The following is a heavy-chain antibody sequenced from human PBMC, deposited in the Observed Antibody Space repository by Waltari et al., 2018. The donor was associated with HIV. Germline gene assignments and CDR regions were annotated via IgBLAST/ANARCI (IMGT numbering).Heavy chain of an antibody. Sequence: QVHLVQSGAEVKKPGASVNVSCKTSGGPFSPFSISLVRQAPGQGIEWMGGIIPIFNYRNSAQKFQGRATFTADESTGTAYMLLTSLTVEDTAIYLCARGPFREKSGNWAPNWFDPWGQGTLITVSS. D-gene: IGHD1-1*01. CDR3: ARGPFREKSGNWAPNWFDP. CDR2: IIPIFNYR. V-gene: IGHV1-69*12. CDR1: GGPFSPFS. J-gene: IGHJ5*02.